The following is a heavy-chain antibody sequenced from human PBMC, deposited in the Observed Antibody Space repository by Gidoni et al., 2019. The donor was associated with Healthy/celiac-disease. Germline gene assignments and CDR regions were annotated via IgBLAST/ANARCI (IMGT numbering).Heavy chain of an antibody. CDR3: ARLGRGRYYYDSSGYYYDY. D-gene: IGHD3-22*01. Sequence: VSGGSISSSSYYWGWIRQPPGKGLEWIGSIYYSGSTYYNPSLKSRVTISVDTSKNQFSLKLSSVTAADTAVYYCARLGRGRYYYDSSGYYYDYWGQGTLVTVSS. CDR2: IYYSGST. V-gene: IGHV4-39*01. J-gene: IGHJ4*02. CDR1: GGSISSSSYY.